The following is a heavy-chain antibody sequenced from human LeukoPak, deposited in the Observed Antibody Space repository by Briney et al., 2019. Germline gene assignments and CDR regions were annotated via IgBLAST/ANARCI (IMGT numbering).Heavy chain of an antibody. D-gene: IGHD3-3*01. CDR2: INPNSGGT. J-gene: IGHJ4*02. V-gene: IGHV1-2*02. CDR3: ARGGDITTFGVAHFDY. Sequence: ASVKGSCKASGYTFTGYYMHWVRQAPGQGPEWMGWINPNSGGTNYPQMFQGRVTMTRDTSINTAYMELSSLRSDDTAVYYCARGGDITTFGVAHFDYWGQGTLVTVSS. CDR1: GYTFTGYY.